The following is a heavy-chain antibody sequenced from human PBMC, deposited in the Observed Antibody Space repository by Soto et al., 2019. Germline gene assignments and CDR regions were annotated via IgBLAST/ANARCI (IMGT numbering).Heavy chain of an antibody. Sequence: PGGSLRLSCAASGFPFDDCTMHWVRQAPGKGLDWVSLISWDGGSTYYADSVRGRFTISRDNRKNLLYLQMNSLRTEDTALYYCARDPSSGDYWGQGTLVTVSS. V-gene: IGHV3-43*01. CDR3: ARDPSSGDY. J-gene: IGHJ4*02. D-gene: IGHD3-10*01. CDR1: GFPFDDCT. CDR2: ISWDGGST.